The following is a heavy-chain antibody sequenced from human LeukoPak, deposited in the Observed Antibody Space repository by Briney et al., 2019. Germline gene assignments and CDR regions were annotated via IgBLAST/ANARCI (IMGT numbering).Heavy chain of an antibody. Sequence: SETLSLTCTVSGGSISSGSYYFNWIRQPAGKGLEWIGRIYTSGTTNYNPSLKSRVSISVDTSKNQFSLRLSSVAAADTAVYYCARVDWLELRWFDPWGQGTLVTASS. J-gene: IGHJ5*02. CDR3: ARVDWLELRWFDP. CDR2: IYTSGTT. D-gene: IGHD1-7*01. V-gene: IGHV4-61*02. CDR1: GGSISSGSYY.